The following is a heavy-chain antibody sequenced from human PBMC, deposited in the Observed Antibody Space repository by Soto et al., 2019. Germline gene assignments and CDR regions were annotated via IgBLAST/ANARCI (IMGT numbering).Heavy chain of an antibody. J-gene: IGHJ4*02. CDR2: ISSTTNYI. V-gene: IGHV3-21*06. CDR1: VFTFTRYS. Sequence: PVGSLRLSCAASVFTFTRYSMNCVRHSPGRGLEWVSSISSTTNYIYYGDSMKGRFTISRDNAKNSLYLEMNSLRAEDTAVYYCARQSEDLNSNFDYWGQGTLVSVSS. D-gene: IGHD1-1*01. CDR3: ARQSEDLNSNFDY.